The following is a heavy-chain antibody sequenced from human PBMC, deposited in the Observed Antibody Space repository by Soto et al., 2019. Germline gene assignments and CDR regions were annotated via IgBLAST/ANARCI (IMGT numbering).Heavy chain of an antibody. CDR1: GYTFTSYD. CDR2: MNPNSGNT. D-gene: IGHD6-19*01. Sequence: ASVKVSCKASGYTFTSYDINGVRQATGQGLEWMGWMNPNSGNTGYAQKFQGRVTMTRNTSISTAYMELSSLRSEDTAVYYCARGGNGSGWSYYYYYYYMDVWGKGTTVTVS. V-gene: IGHV1-8*01. CDR3: ARGGNGSGWSYYYYYYYMDV. J-gene: IGHJ6*03.